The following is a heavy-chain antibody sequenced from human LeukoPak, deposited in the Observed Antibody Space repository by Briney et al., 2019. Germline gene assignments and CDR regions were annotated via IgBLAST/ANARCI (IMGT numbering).Heavy chain of an antibody. CDR2: TFYRSKWYN. Sequence: SQTLSLTYVISRDSVSNDSAAWKWIRHPPSRGLEWLGRTFYRSKWYNDYAVSVKSRITINPEISRNQFSLQLNSVTPEDTAVYYCARSVNNGFDPWGQGTLVTVSS. J-gene: IGHJ5*02. CDR1: RDSVSNDSAA. D-gene: IGHD2-8*01. V-gene: IGHV6-1*01. CDR3: ARSVNNGFDP.